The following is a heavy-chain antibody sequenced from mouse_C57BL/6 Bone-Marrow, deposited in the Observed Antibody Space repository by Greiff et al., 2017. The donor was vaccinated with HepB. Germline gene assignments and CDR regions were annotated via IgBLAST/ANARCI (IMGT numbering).Heavy chain of an antibody. CDR2: IYPGNSDT. CDR3: TRKSTTVVARYFDV. Sequence: VQLQQSGTVLARPGASVKMSCKTSGYTFTSYWMHWVKQRPGQGLEWIGAIYPGNSDTSYNQKFKGKAKLTAVTSASTAYMELSSLTNEDSAVYYWTRKSTTVVARYFDVWGTGTTVTVSS. D-gene: IGHD1-1*01. V-gene: IGHV1-5*01. J-gene: IGHJ1*03. CDR1: GYTFTSYW.